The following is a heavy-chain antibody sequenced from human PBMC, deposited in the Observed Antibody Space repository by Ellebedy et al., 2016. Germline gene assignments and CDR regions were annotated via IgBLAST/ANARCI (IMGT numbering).Heavy chain of an antibody. CDR2: ISSSSSYI. J-gene: IGHJ4*02. V-gene: IGHV3-21*01. D-gene: IGHD3-16*02. Sequence: LSLTCAASGFTFSSYSMNWVRQAPGKGLEWVSSISSSSSYIYYADSVKGRFTISRDNAKNSLYLQMNSLRAEDTAVYYCARADLRLGELSPLDYWGQGTLVTVSS. CDR1: GFTFSSYS. CDR3: ARADLRLGELSPLDY.